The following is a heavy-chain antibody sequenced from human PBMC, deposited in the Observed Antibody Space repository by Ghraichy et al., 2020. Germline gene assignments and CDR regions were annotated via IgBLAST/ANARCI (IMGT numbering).Heavy chain of an antibody. Sequence: SETLSLTCTVSGGSISSSYYYWGWIRQPPGKGLEWIGSIYHSGTTYYNPSLNSRVTISIDTSTNQFSLELNSVTAADTAVYFCARPSAAAGYYYFDFWGHGTLVTVSS. J-gene: IGHJ4*01. D-gene: IGHD6-13*01. CDR2: IYHSGTT. V-gene: IGHV4-39*01. CDR1: GGSISSSYYY. CDR3: ARPSAAAGYYYFDF.